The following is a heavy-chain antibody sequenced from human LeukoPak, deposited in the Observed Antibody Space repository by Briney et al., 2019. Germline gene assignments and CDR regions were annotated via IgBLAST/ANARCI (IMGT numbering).Heavy chain of an antibody. CDR2: FSVSDGIT. CDR3: ANSLRFLESFHI. J-gene: IGHJ3*02. V-gene: IGHV3-23*01. Sequence: GGTLRLSCAASGFTFSSYAMSWVRQAPGKGLEWVSGFSVSDGITYYADSVKGRFTISRDNSKNTLYLQMNSLRVEDTAVYYCANSLRFLESFHIWGQGTMVTVSS. D-gene: IGHD3-3*01. CDR1: GFTFSSYA.